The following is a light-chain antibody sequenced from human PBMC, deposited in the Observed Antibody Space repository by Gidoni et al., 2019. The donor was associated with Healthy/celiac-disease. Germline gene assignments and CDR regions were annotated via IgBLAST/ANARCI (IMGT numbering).Light chain of an antibody. Sequence: SYVLTPPPSVSSASGQTARITCGRNNIGSKSVHGYQQKPGQAPVLVVYDESDRPSGIPERFSGSNSGNTATLTISRVEAGDEADYYCQVWDSSSDHPVVFGGGTKLTVL. CDR1: NIGSKS. CDR3: QVWDSSSDHPVV. CDR2: DES. J-gene: IGLJ2*01. V-gene: IGLV3-21*02.